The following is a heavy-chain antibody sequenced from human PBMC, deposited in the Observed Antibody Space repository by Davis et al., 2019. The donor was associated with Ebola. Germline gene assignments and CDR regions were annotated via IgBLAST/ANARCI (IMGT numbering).Heavy chain of an antibody. V-gene: IGHV1-18*01. CDR3: ARGPPGGFWSGYRAMVQGVTTNNWFDP. D-gene: IGHD3-3*01. CDR1: GYTFTSYG. J-gene: IGHJ5*02. Sequence: ASVKVSCKASGYTFTSYGISWVRQAPGQGLEWMGWISAYNGNTNYAQKLQGRVTMTTDTSTSTAYMELRSLRSDDTAVYYCARGPPGGFWSGYRAMVQGVTTNNWFDPWGQGTLVTVSS. CDR2: ISAYNGNT.